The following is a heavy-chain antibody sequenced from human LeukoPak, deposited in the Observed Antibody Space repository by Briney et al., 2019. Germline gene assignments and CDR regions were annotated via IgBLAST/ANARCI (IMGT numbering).Heavy chain of an antibody. CDR1: GFTFSSYS. Sequence: AGGSLRLSCAASGFTFSSYSMNWVRQAPGKGLEWVSSISSSSSYIYYADSVKGRFTISRDNAKNSLYLQMNSLRAEDTAVYYCASTSGSYPYGMDVWGQGTTVTVSS. J-gene: IGHJ6*02. CDR2: ISSSSSYI. V-gene: IGHV3-21*01. D-gene: IGHD1-26*01. CDR3: ASTSGSYPYGMDV.